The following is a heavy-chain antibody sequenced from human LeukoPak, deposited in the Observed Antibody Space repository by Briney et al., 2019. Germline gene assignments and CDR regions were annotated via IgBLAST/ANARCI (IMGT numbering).Heavy chain of an antibody. J-gene: IGHJ4*02. V-gene: IGHV3-23*01. CDR1: GFTFSTYA. CDR3: AKNSAWTTVTTGLSY. D-gene: IGHD4-17*01. CDR2: IGGSGRST. Sequence: GGSLRLSCAASGFTFSTYAMTWVRQAPGKGLEWVSAIGGSGRSTYYADSVKGRFTISRDNSKNALYLQMNSLRAEDTAVYYCAKNSAWTTVTTGLSYWGQGTLVTVSS.